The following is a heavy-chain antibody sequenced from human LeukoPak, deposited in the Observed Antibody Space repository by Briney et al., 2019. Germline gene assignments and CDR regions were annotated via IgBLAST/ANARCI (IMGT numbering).Heavy chain of an antibody. CDR2: IYTSGST. CDR3: ARLQYYYDSSGYPALGFDY. V-gene: IGHV4-4*07. CDR1: GGSISSYY. D-gene: IGHD3-22*01. Sequence: PSETLSLTCTVSGGSISSYYWSWIRQPAGKGLEWIGRIYTSGSTNYNPSLKSRVTMSVDTSKNQFSLKLSSVTAADTAVYYCARLQYYYDSSGYPALGFDYWGQGTLVTVSS. J-gene: IGHJ4*02.